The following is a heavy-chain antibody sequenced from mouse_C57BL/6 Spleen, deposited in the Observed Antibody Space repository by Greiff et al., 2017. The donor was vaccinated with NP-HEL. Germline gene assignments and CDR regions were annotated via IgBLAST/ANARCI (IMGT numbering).Heavy chain of an antibody. J-gene: IGHJ2*01. Sequence: QVQLQQPGAELVKPGASVKMSCKASGYTFTSYWITWVKQRPGQGLEWIGDIYPGSGSTNYNEKFKSKATLTVDTSSSTAYMQLSSLTSEDSAVYYCERSRGWNRYFDYWGQGTTLTVSS. V-gene: IGHV1-55*01. CDR1: GYTFTSYW. CDR2: IYPGSGST. CDR3: ERSRGWNRYFDY. D-gene: IGHD3-3*01.